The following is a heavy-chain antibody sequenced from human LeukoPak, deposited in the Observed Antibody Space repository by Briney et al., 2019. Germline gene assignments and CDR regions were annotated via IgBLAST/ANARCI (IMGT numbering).Heavy chain of an antibody. CDR3: ARDSGYGDPFDY. J-gene: IGHJ4*02. Sequence: SETLSLTCTVSGGSISSYYWSWIRLPPGKGLEWIGYIYYSGSTNYNPSLKSRVTISVDTSKNQFSLKLSSVTAADTAVYYCARDSGYGDPFDYWGQGTLVTVSS. CDR1: GGSISSYY. CDR2: IYYSGST. V-gene: IGHV4-59*01. D-gene: IGHD3-22*01.